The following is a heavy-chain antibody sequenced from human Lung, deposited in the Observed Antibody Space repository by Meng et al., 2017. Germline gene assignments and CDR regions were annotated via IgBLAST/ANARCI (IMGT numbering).Heavy chain of an antibody. V-gene: IGHV4-34*01. D-gene: IGHD4-11*01. CDR2: INHSGST. CDR3: ARGPTTMAHDLDY. J-gene: IGHJ4*02. Sequence: QVQLQQWGAGLLQPSEPLSLPCVVSGGSFSDYYWSWIRQPPGKGLEWIGEINHSGSTNYNPSLESRATISVDTSQNNLSLKLSSVTAADSAVYYCARGPTTMAHDLDYWGQGTLVTVSS. CDR1: GGSFSDYY.